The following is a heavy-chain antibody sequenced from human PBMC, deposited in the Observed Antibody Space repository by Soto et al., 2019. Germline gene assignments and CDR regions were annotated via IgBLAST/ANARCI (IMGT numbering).Heavy chain of an antibody. D-gene: IGHD3-10*01. Sequence: SETLSLTCAVYGGSFSGYYWSWIRQPPGKGLEWVGESNHSGSTNYTPSLNSRLTISVDTSKTQFSLKLSSVPAADTAVYYCARGGNMVRGVIPNYYGMDVWGQGTTVTVSS. CDR3: ARGGNMVRGVIPNYYGMDV. V-gene: IGHV4-34*01. CDR1: GGSFSGYY. J-gene: IGHJ6*02. CDR2: SNHSGST.